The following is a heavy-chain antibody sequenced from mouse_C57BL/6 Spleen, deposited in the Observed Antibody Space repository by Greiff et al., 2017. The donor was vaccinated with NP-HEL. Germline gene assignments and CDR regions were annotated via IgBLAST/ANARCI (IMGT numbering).Heavy chain of an antibody. CDR2: IYPGSGNT. Sequence: VHLVESGAELVRPGASVKLSCKASGYTFTDYYINWVKQRPGQGLEWIARIYPGSGNTYYNEKFKGKATLTAEKSSSTAYMQLSSLTSADSAVYFCARSPYYYGSSYGYYFDYWGQGTTLTVSS. CDR1: GYTFTDYY. V-gene: IGHV1-76*01. CDR3: ARSPYYYGSSYGYYFDY. J-gene: IGHJ2*01. D-gene: IGHD1-1*01.